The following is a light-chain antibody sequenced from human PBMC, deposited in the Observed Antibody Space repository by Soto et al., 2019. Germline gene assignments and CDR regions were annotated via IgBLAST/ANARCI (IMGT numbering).Light chain of an antibody. J-gene: IGKJ2*01. Sequence: DIVMTQSPDSLAVSLGERATINCKSSQSVLYSSNNKNYLAWYQQRPGQPLKLLISWASSRESGVPDRFSGSGSWTDFSLTISSLQPEDVAVDYCQQYYTSRAFGQGTKLEIK. V-gene: IGKV4-1*01. CDR2: WAS. CDR1: QSVLYSSNNKNY. CDR3: QQYYTSRA.